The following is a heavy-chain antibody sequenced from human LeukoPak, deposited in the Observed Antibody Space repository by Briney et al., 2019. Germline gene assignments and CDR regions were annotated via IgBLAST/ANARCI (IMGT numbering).Heavy chain of an antibody. V-gene: IGHV1-69*05. CDR1: GGPCSSYA. Sequence: SVKVSCKASGGPCSSYAISWVRQAPGQGLEWMGRIIPIFGTANYAQKFQGRVTITTDESTSTAYMELSSLRSAETAVYYCARGYDFWSGSNWFDPWGQGTLVTVSS. CDR2: IIPIFGTA. J-gene: IGHJ5*02. CDR3: ARGYDFWSGSNWFDP. D-gene: IGHD3-3*01.